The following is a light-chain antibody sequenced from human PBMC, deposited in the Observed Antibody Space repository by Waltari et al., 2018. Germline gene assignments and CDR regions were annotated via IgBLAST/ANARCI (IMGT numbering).Light chain of an antibody. CDR3: QQYNNWPLT. CDR2: GAS. V-gene: IGKV3-15*01. Sequence: EIVMTQSPATLSVSPGERVTLSCRASQSVSSNLAWDQQKPGQAPRLLIYGASTRATGIPARFSGSGSGTEFTLTISSLQSEDFAVYYCQQYNNWPLTFGGGTKVEIK. J-gene: IGKJ4*01. CDR1: QSVSSN.